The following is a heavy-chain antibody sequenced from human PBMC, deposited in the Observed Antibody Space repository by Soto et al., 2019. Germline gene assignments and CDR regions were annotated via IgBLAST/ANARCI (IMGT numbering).Heavy chain of an antibody. J-gene: IGHJ4*02. CDR1: GGSISSGGYY. Sequence: QVQLQASGPGLVKPSQTLSLTCTVSGGSISSGGYYWSWIPQHPGKGLEWIGYLYYSGCTYYNPSLKSRVTISVDTSKNQFSLKLSSVTAADTAVYYCAGSLEGYGSGIGYWGQGTLVTVSS. V-gene: IGHV4-31*03. CDR3: AGSLEGYGSGIGY. CDR2: LYYSGCT. D-gene: IGHD3-10*01.